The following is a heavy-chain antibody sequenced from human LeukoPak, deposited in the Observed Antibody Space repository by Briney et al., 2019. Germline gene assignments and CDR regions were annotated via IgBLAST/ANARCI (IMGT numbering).Heavy chain of an antibody. CDR3: ARVQGYYYCMDV. J-gene: IGHJ6*03. CDR2: IYTSGST. V-gene: IGHV4-61*02. CDR1: GGSISSSSYY. Sequence: TSETLSLTCTVSGGSISSSSYYWSWIRQPAGKGLEWIGRIYTSGSTNYNPSLKSRVTISVDKSKNQFSLKLSSVTAADTAVYYCARVQGYYYCMDVWGKGTTVTVSS.